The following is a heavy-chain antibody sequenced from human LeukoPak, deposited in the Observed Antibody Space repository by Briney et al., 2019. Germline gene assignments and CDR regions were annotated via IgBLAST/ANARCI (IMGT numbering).Heavy chain of an antibody. J-gene: IGHJ4*02. CDR2: IRNDGSNK. V-gene: IGHV3-30*02. CDR3: ANNRSGPLGY. CDR1: GITFSNYG. Sequence: PGGSLRLSCAASGITFSNYGMHWVRQAPGKGLEGVAFIRNDGSNKDYADSVKGRFTISRDNSKNTLYLQMNSLRAEDTAVYYCANNRSGPLGYWGQGTLVTVSS. D-gene: IGHD6-19*01.